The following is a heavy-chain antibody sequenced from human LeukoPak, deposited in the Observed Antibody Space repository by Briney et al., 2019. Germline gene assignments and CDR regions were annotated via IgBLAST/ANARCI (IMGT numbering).Heavy chain of an antibody. CDR2: MCSGGSA. CDR1: RFTVSSNY. Sequence: GGSLRLSCAASRFTVSSNYMTWVRQAAGKGLEWVSVMCSGGSAYNADAVKGRFTISRDNSKNTLYLQMNSLGAEDTAVYYCATIDYWGKGTLVTVSS. J-gene: IGHJ4*02. CDR3: ATIDY. V-gene: IGHV3-66*01.